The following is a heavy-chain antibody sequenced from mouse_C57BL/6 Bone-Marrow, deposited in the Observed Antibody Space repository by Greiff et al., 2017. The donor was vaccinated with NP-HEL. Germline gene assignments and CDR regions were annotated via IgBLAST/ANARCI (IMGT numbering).Heavy chain of an antibody. CDR1: GFTFSSYG. Sequence: EVQVVESGGDLVKPGGSLKLSCAASGFTFSSYGMSWVRQTPDKRLEWVATISSGGSYTYYPDSVKGRFTISRDNAKNTLYLQMSSLKSEDTAMYYCARNWDPDYWGQGTTLTVSS. J-gene: IGHJ2*01. CDR2: ISSGGSYT. V-gene: IGHV5-6*01. CDR3: ARNWDPDY. D-gene: IGHD4-1*01.